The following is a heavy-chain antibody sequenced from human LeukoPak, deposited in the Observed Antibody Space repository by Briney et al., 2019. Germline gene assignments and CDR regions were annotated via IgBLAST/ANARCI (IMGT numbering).Heavy chain of an antibody. CDR2: ISFDGSNK. J-gene: IGHJ4*02. Sequence: GKSLRLSCAASGFPFSNYAMHWVRQVPGKGLEWVAVISFDGSNKYYADSVKGRFTISRDDSNNMLYLQMNSLRAEDTAVYYCAKDQSEWQWLEYFFDFWGQGTLVTVSS. D-gene: IGHD6-19*01. CDR3: AKDQSEWQWLEYFFDF. V-gene: IGHV3-30*18. CDR1: GFPFSNYA.